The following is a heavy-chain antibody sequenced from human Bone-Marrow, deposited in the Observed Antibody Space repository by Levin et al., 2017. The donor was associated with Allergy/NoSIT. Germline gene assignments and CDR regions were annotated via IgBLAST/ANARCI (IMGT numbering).Heavy chain of an antibody. Sequence: GGSLRLSCAASGFTFSSYSMNWVRQAPGKGLEWVSYISSSSSTIYYADSVKGRFTISRDNAKNSLYLQMNSLRAEDTAVYDCARRGLTDFDYWGQGTLVTVSS. CDR1: GFTFSSYS. D-gene: IGHD3-16*01. CDR2: ISSSSSTI. J-gene: IGHJ4*02. CDR3: ARRGLTDFDY. V-gene: IGHV3-48*01.